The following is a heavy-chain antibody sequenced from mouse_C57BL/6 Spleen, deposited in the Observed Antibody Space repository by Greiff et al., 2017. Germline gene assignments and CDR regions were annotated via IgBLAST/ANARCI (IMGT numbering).Heavy chain of an antibody. CDR1: GYTFTSYW. D-gene: IGHD1-1*01. CDR3: ARWGYGSSFWYVDV. V-gene: IGHV1-61*01. Sequence: QVQLQQPGAELVRPGSSVKLSCKASGYTFTSYWMDWVKQRPGQGLEWIGNIYPSDSETHYNQKFKDKATLTVDKSSSTAYMQLSSLTSEDSAVYYGARWGYGSSFWYVDVWGTGTTVTVSS. J-gene: IGHJ1*03. CDR2: IYPSDSET.